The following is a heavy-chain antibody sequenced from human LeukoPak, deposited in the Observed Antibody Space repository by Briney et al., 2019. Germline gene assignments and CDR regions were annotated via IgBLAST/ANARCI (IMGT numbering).Heavy chain of an antibody. Sequence: GGSLRLSCAAPGFTFSSYGMNWVRQAPGKRLEWVSYISSSSDSIYYADSVKGRFTISRDSAENSLYLQMSSLRDEDTAVYYCARAMRSGYDYWGQGTLVTVSS. J-gene: IGHJ4*02. CDR3: ARAMRSGYDY. CDR2: ISSSSDSI. V-gene: IGHV3-48*02. CDR1: GFTFSSYG. D-gene: IGHD5-12*01.